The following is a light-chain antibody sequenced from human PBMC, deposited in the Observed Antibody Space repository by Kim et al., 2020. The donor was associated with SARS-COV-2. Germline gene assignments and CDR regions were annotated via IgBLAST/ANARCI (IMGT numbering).Light chain of an antibody. CDR3: ATWDDSLKV. CDR1: RSNIGRIY. V-gene: IGLV1-47*01. CDR2: SND. Sequence: PVHKVTIPCSESRSNIGRIYVFCYPQLPGPAPKLLIYSNDQRPSGVPDRFSGSKSGTSASLAISGLRSDDEADYFCATWDDSLKVFGTGTKVTVL. J-gene: IGLJ1*01.